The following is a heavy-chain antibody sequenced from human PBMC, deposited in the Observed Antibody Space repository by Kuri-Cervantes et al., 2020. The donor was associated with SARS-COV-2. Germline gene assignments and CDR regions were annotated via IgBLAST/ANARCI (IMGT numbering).Heavy chain of an antibody. J-gene: IGHJ6*02. V-gene: IGHV4-61*02. D-gene: IGHD3-3*01. CDR3: ARGYYDFWSGSPWGGMDV. CDR1: GGSISSGSYY. Sequence: SETLSLTCTVSGGSISSGSYYWSWIRQPAGKGLEWIGRIYTSGSTNYNPSLKSRVTVSVDTSKNQFSLKLSSVTAADTAVYYCARGYYDFWSGSPWGGMDVWGQGTTVTVSS. CDR2: IYTSGST.